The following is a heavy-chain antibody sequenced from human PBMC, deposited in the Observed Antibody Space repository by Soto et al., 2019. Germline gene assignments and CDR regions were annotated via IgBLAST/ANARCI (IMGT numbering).Heavy chain of an antibody. CDR2: IWYDGSNK. CDR1: GFTFSNYG. Sequence: LILSCAASGFTFSNYGMHWVRQALGKGLEWVAAIWYDGSNKFYADSVKGRFTIFRHNSKKTLYLQMDSLRVEDTAVYYCASEYTTSPAFYYFGLDVWGQRTTVTVSS. CDR3: ASEYTTSPAFYYFGLDV. D-gene: IGHD2-2*02. J-gene: IGHJ6*02. V-gene: IGHV3-33*01.